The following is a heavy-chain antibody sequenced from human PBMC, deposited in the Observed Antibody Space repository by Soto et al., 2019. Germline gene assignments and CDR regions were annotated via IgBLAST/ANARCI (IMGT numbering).Heavy chain of an antibody. CDR2: INYSGST. CDR3: ARVVGSWPHNWFDP. J-gene: IGHJ5*02. D-gene: IGHD6-13*01. CDR1: GESFSGYY. V-gene: IGHV4-34*01. Sequence: SETLSLTCAVYGESFSGYYWSWIRQSPGKGLEWIGEINYSGSTNHNPSLKSRVTISVDTSKNQFSLKLNSVTAADTAVYYCARVVGSWPHNWFDPWGQGSLVTVSS.